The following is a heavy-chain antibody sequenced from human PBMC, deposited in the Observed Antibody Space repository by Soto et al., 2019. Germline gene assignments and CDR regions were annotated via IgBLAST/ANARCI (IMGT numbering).Heavy chain of an antibody. V-gene: IGHV1-3*01. J-gene: IGHJ4*02. CDR3: ARDELILYSRGYFDY. Sequence: QVPLVQSGAEVKKPGASVKVSCKASGYTFTSYAMHWVRQAPGQRLEWMGWINAGNGNTKYSQKFQGRVTITRDTSASTAYMELSSLRSEDTAVYYCARDELILYSRGYFDYWGQGTLVTVSS. D-gene: IGHD2-8*01. CDR2: INAGNGNT. CDR1: GYTFTSYA.